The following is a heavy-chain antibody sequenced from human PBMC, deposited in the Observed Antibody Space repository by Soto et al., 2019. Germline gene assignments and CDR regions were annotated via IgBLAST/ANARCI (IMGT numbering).Heavy chain of an antibody. CDR1: GFTFSSYS. J-gene: IGHJ3*01. V-gene: IGHV3-21*01. Sequence: EVQLVESGGGLVKPGGSLRLSCAASGFTFSSYSMNWVRQAPGKGLEWVSSISSGSDYIFYADSVKGRFTISIDNAKNSLSLQMNSLTAEDTAVYYCARSPVGDAFNVWGQGTVVTVSS. CDR2: ISSGSDYI. CDR3: ARSPVGDAFNV.